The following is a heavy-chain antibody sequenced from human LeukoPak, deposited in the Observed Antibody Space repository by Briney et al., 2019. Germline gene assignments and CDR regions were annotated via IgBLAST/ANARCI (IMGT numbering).Heavy chain of an antibody. J-gene: IGHJ6*02. CDR2: ISGSGGST. CDR1: GFTFSSYA. Sequence: PGGSLRLSCAASGFTFSSYAMSWVRQAPGKGLEWVSAISGSGGSTYYADSVKGRFTISRDNSKNTLYLQMNSLRAEDTAVYYCANSLGHHYYYGMDVWGQGTTVTVSS. V-gene: IGHV3-23*01. CDR3: ANSLGHHYYYGMDV.